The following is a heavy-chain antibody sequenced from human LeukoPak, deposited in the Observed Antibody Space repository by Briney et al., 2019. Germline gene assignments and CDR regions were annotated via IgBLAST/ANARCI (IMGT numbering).Heavy chain of an antibody. V-gene: IGHV3-21*01. Sequence: PGGSLRLSCAASRFTFSSYSMNWVRQAPGKGLEWVSSINILSNYIYYADSVKGRFTISRDNAKNSLYLQMNSLRAEDTAVYYCARPAGDGYKPFDYWGQGTLVTVSS. J-gene: IGHJ4*02. CDR2: INILSNYI. CDR3: ARPAGDGYKPFDY. CDR1: RFTFSSYS. D-gene: IGHD5-24*01.